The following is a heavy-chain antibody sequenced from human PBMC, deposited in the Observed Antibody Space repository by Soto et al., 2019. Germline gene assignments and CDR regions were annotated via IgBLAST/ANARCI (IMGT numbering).Heavy chain of an antibody. Sequence: PGGSLRLSCAASGFTLSGYGMHWVRQAPGKGLEWVAVISYDGGNKDYADSVKGRFTISRDDSKNTLYLQMNSLRAEDTAVYYCARDRSNCWSLDYWGQGTLVTVSS. CDR2: ISYDGGNK. CDR1: GFTLSGYG. J-gene: IGHJ4*02. D-gene: IGHD6-13*01. V-gene: IGHV3-30*03. CDR3: ARDRSNCWSLDY.